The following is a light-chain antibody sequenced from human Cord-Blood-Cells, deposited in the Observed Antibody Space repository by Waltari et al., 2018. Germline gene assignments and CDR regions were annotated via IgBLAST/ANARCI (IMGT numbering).Light chain of an antibody. CDR3: SSYTSSSTYV. Sequence: SALTQPASASGTPGQPITIPHTGTSSDGCGYNHVSSYQQPPGTAPKLMIYDVSNRASGVSNRFSGSKSGNTASLTISGLQAEDAADYYCSSYTSSSTYVFGTGTKVTVL. V-gene: IGLV2-14*01. CDR1: SSDGCGYNH. CDR2: DVS. J-gene: IGLJ1*01.